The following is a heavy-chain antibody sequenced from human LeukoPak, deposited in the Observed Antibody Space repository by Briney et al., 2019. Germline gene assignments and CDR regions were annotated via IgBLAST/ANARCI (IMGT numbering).Heavy chain of an antibody. CDR1: GFTFSRYR. CDR3: AREAYGDYGNDC. J-gene: IGHJ4*02. Sequence: GGSLRLSCAASGFTFSRYRMHWVRQAPGKGLVWVSLINTDGSTTNYVDSVKGRFTISGDNAKNTLYLQMNSLGADDTAVYYCAREAYGDYGNDCWGQGALVTVFS. V-gene: IGHV3-74*01. D-gene: IGHD4-17*01. CDR2: INTDGSTT.